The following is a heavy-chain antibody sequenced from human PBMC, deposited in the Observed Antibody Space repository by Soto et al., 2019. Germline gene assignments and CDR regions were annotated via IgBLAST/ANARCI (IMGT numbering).Heavy chain of an antibody. CDR1: ADTFTSYY. V-gene: IGHV1-46*01. CDR3: AREKVGGYYDSSGYYYYYGMDV. CDR2: INPNGGST. J-gene: IGHJ6*02. D-gene: IGHD3-22*01. Sequence: ASVKVSCKAPADTFTSYYIHWVRQAPGHGLEWMGIINPNGGSTRLAQTFQDRVTMARDTSVSTTYMELSSLKSDDTAVYYCAREKVGGYYDSSGYYYYYGMDVWGQGTTVTVSS.